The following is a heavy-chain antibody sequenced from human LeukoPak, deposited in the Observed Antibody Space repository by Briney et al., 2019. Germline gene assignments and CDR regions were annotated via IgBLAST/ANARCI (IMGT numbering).Heavy chain of an antibody. CDR3: ARVWELSFDY. Sequence: GGSLRLSCAASGFTVTTDHMSWVRQPPGKGLEWVSIVYTDGRTYHADSVKGRFTISRDNSKNTVHLHMNSLIAEDTAVYYCARVWELSFDYWGQGTLVTVSS. V-gene: IGHV3-53*01. D-gene: IGHD1-26*01. J-gene: IGHJ4*02. CDR2: VYTDGRT. CDR1: GFTVTTDH.